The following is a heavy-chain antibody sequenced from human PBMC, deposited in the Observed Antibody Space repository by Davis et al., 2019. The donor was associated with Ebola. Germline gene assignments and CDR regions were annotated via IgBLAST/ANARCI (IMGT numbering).Heavy chain of an antibody. CDR2: IYYSGST. Sequence: MPSETLSLTCTVSGGSISSSSYYWGWIRQPPGKGLEWIGSIYYSGSTYYNPSLKSRVTISVDTSKNQFSLKLSSVTAADTAVYYCARHRDGYYYVPLVAFDIWGQGTMVTVSS. CDR1: GGSISSSSYY. CDR3: ARHRDGYYYVPLVAFDI. V-gene: IGHV4-39*01. J-gene: IGHJ3*02. D-gene: IGHD3-10*02.